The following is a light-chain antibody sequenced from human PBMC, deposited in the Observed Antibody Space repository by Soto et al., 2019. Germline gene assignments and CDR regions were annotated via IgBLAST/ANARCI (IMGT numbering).Light chain of an antibody. Sequence: DIQMTQSPSTLSGSVGDRVTITCRASQTISSWLAWYQQKPGKAPKLLIYKASTLKSGVPSRFSGSGSGTESTLTISSLQPDDFATYYCQHYNSYSEAFGQGTKVGI. CDR3: QHYNSYSEA. CDR2: KAS. V-gene: IGKV1-5*03. CDR1: QTISSW. J-gene: IGKJ1*01.